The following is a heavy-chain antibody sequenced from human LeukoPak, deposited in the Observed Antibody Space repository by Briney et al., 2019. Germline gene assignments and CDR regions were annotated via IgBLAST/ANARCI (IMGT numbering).Heavy chain of an antibody. V-gene: IGHV4-61*08. Sequence: SETLSLTCTVSGGSLNSGGNYWSWIRQPPGKGLELIAYIYYSGSANYNPSLKSRVTISIDTSKNQFSLKLSSVTAGDTAVYYCARDSSCSGGTCYDTWGQGTLVTVSS. CDR3: ARDSSCSGGTCYDT. D-gene: IGHD2-15*01. CDR1: GGSLNSGGNY. CDR2: IYYSGSA. J-gene: IGHJ5*02.